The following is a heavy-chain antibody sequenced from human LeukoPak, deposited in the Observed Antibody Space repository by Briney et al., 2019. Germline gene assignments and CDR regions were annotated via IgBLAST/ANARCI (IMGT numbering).Heavy chain of an antibody. CDR2: IWYDGSNK. Sequence: GGSLRLSCAASGFTFSSYGMHWVRQAPGKGLEWVAVIWYDGSNKYYADSVKGRFTISRDNSKNTLYLQMNSLRAEDTAVYYCARGSGWYGPFYFDYWGQGTLATVSS. V-gene: IGHV3-33*01. J-gene: IGHJ4*02. CDR1: GFTFSSYG. D-gene: IGHD6-19*01. CDR3: ARGSGWYGPFYFDY.